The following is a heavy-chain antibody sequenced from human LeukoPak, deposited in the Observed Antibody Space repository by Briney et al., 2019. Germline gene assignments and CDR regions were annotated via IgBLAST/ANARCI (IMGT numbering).Heavy chain of an antibody. CDR2: IYYSGST. V-gene: IGHV4-59*01. J-gene: IGHJ6*04. Sequence: PSETLSLTCTVSGGSISSYYWSWIRQPPGKGLEWIGYIYYSGSTNYNPSLKSRVTISVDTSKNQFSLKLSSVTAADTAVYYCARAGVPYGGYAQDVWGKGTTVTVSS. D-gene: IGHD5-12*01. CDR3: ARAGVPYGGYAQDV. CDR1: GGSISSYY.